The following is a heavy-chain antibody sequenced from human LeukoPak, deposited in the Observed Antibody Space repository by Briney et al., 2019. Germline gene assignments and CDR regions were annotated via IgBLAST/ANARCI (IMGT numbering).Heavy chain of an antibody. CDR1: GFTFSDYA. J-gene: IGHJ6*03. CDR3: AKGSTAFCSSWYGKAYYYMDV. V-gene: IGHV3-23*01. Sequence: PGGSLRLSCAASGFTFSDYAMSWVRLAPGKGLEWVSGISGSGAGTYYADSVKGRFTISRDNSKNTLDLQMNSLRAEDTAVYYCAKGSTAFCSSWYGKAYYYMDVWGKGTTVTVSS. D-gene: IGHD6-19*01. CDR2: ISGSGAGT.